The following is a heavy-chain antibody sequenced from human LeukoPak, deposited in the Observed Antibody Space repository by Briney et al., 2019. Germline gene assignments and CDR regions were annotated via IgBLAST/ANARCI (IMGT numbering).Heavy chain of an antibody. Sequence: GGSLRLSCAASGFIFRSYGMHWVRQAPGKGLEWVAVIWYDGSNKYYADSVKGRFTISRDNSKNTLFLQMNNLRAEDTAVYYCARDTYLLGYGDYEGGYYFDYWGQGTLVTVSS. V-gene: IGHV3-33*01. D-gene: IGHD4-17*01. J-gene: IGHJ4*02. CDR3: ARDTYLLGYGDYEGGYYFDY. CDR2: IWYDGSNK. CDR1: GFIFRSYG.